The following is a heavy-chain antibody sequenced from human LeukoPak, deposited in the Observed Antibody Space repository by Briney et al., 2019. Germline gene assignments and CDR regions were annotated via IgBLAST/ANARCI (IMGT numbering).Heavy chain of an antibody. CDR2: ISAYNGNT. CDR1: GYTFTSYG. J-gene: IGHJ6*04. Sequence: ASVKVSCKASGYTFTSYGISWVRQAPGQGLEWMGWISAYNGNTNYAQKLQGRVTMTTDTSTSTAYMELRSLRSDDTAVYYCARDFYSSSWYGGDYYYGMDVWGKGTTVTVSS. D-gene: IGHD6-13*01. CDR3: ARDFYSSSWYGGDYYYGMDV. V-gene: IGHV1-18*01.